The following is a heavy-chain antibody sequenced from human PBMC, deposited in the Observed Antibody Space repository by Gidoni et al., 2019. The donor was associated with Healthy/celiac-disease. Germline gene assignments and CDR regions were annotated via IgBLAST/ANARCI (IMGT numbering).Heavy chain of an antibody. Sequence: QLQLQESGPGLVKPSETLSLTCTVSGGSISSSSYYWGWIRQPPGKGLEWIGSIYYSGSTYYNPSLKSRVTISVDTSKNQFSLKLSSVTAADTAVYYCARQRYCSSTSCYRNWNWFDPWGQGTLVTVSS. V-gene: IGHV4-39*01. CDR3: ARQRYCSSTSCYRNWNWFDP. CDR1: GGSISSSSYY. CDR2: IYYSGST. J-gene: IGHJ5*02. D-gene: IGHD2-2*01.